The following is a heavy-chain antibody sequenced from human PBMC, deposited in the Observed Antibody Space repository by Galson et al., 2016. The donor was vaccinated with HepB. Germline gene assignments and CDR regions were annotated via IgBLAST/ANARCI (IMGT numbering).Heavy chain of an antibody. J-gene: IGHJ4*02. CDR1: GFTFSSSG. D-gene: IGHD6-19*01. V-gene: IGHV3-30*18. CDR2: ISYDGSNE. Sequence: SLRLSCAASGFTFSSSGMHWVRQTPGKGLEWEAVISYDGSNEYYADSVKGRFTISRDNSKNTLYLQMTSLRSEDAVVYDCAKDRGQWVVPGADWGQGTLVTVSS. CDR3: AKDRGQWVVPGAD.